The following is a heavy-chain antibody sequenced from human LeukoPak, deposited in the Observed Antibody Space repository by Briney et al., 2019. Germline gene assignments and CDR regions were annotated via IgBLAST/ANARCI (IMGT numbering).Heavy chain of an antibody. CDR2: IYYSGST. J-gene: IGHJ6*03. CDR1: GGSISSYY. Sequence: PSETLSLTCTVSGGSISSYYWSWIRQPPGKGLEWIGYIYYSGSTNCNPSLKSRVTISVDTSKNQFSLKLSSVTAADTAVYYCARGDYYYYYYMDVWGKGTTVTVSS. CDR3: ARGDYYYYYYMDV. V-gene: IGHV4-59*01.